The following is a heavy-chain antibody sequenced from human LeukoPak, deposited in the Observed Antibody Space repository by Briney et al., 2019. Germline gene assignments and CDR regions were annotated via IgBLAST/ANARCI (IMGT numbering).Heavy chain of an antibody. V-gene: IGHV3-7*01. CDR3: ARDDPTLFWSGSPFY. CDR1: GFIFSQYS. Sequence: GGSLRLSCAASGFIFSQYSMNWVRQAPGKGLEWVANIKQDGSAKPYVDSVKGRFTISRDNAKNSLYLQMNSLRAEDTAVYYCARDDPTLFWSGSPFYWGQGTLVTVSS. J-gene: IGHJ4*02. CDR2: IKQDGSAK. D-gene: IGHD3-3*01.